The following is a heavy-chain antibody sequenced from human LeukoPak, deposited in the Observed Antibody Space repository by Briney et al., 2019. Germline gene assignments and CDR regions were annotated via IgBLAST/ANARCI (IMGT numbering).Heavy chain of an antibody. V-gene: IGHV3-21*01. CDR1: GFTFSRYS. CDR3: ARDSAVAGSVNWFDP. J-gene: IGHJ5*02. D-gene: IGHD6-19*01. Sequence: GGSLRLSCAASGFTFSRYSMKWVRQAPGKGLEWGSSISSNNYVYYADSVTGRFTISRDNAKNSLYLQLNSLRAEDTAVYHCARDSAVAGSVNWFDPWGQGTLVTVSS. CDR2: ISSNNYV.